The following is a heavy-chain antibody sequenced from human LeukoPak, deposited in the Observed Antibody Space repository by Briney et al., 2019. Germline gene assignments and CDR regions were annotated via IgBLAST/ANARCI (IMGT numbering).Heavy chain of an antibody. Sequence: ASVKVSCKASGYTFTGYFMHWVRQAPGQGLEWMGWINPNSGDTNYAQKFQGRVTMTRDTSISTAYMELSSLRYDDTAVYYCASRGGSGKYDFDFWGQGTLVTVAS. CDR2: INPNSGDT. D-gene: IGHD3-10*01. CDR1: GYTFTGYF. J-gene: IGHJ4*02. V-gene: IGHV1-2*02. CDR3: ASRGGSGKYDFDF.